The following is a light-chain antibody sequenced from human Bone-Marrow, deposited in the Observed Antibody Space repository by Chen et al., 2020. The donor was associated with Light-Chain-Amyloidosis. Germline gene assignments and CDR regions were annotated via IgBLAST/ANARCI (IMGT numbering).Light chain of an antibody. Sequence: TGLTQSSLFLPLTPGEPASISCRSSQSLLYSNGYNHLDWYLQKPGQSPQLLIYLGSNRASGVPDRFSGSGSGTDFTLEISRVEAEDVGVYYCMQALQTPRTFGPGTKVDIK. J-gene: IGKJ3*01. CDR1: QSLLYSNGYNH. CDR3: MQALQTPRT. CDR2: LGS. V-gene: IGKV2-28*01.